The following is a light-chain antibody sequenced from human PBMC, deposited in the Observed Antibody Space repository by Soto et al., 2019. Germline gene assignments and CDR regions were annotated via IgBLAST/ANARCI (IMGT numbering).Light chain of an antibody. CDR2: EAS. CDR1: SSDIGGYNL. J-gene: IGLJ2*01. Sequence: QSALTQPASVSGSPGQSITISCTGSSSDIGGYNLVSWYQQYPGKAPKLMIYEASKRPSGVSDRFSGSRSGNTASLTISALQPEDEAEYSCYSFAGSATFVFGGGTKLTVL. V-gene: IGLV2-23*02. CDR3: YSFAGSATFV.